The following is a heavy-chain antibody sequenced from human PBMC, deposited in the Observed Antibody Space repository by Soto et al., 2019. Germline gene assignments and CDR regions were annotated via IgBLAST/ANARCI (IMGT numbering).Heavy chain of an antibody. CDR2: INHSGST. Sequence: SETLSLTCAVYGGSFSGYYWSWIRQPPGKGLEWIGEINHSGSTNYNPSLKSRVTISVDTSKNQFSLKLSSVTAADTAVYYCARDPFDYWGQGTLVTVSS. CDR3: ARDPFDY. CDR1: GGSFSGYY. V-gene: IGHV4-34*01. J-gene: IGHJ4*02.